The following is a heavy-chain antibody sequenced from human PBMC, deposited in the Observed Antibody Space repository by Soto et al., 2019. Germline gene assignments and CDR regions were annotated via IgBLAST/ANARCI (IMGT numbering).Heavy chain of an antibody. V-gene: IGHV3-21*01. J-gene: IGHJ6*02. CDR2: ISSSSSYI. CDR1: GFTFSSYS. Sequence: EVQLVESGGGLVKPGGSLRLSCAASGFTFSSYSMNWVRQAPGKGLEWVSSISSSSSYIYYADSVKGRFTISRDNAKNSXXLXMXSLRAEDTAMYYCARGWDDILTGYSPYYYYYYGMDVWGQGTTVTVSS. CDR3: ARGWDDILTGYSPYYYYYYGMDV. D-gene: IGHD3-9*01.